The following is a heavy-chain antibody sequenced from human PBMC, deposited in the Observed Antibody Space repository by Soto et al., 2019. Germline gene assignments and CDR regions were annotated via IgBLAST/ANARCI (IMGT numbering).Heavy chain of an antibody. V-gene: IGHV3-30*03. CDR1: GFAFSSYG. D-gene: IGHD5-18*01. CDR2: ISYDGSNK. CDR3: AEGKAMVNYYYYYGMDV. Sequence: PGGSLRLSCAASGFAFSSYGMHWVRQAPGKGLEWVAVISYDGSNKYYADSVKGRFTISRDNSKNTLYLQMNSLRAEDTAVYYCAEGKAMVNYYYYYGMDVWGQGTTVTVSS. J-gene: IGHJ6*02.